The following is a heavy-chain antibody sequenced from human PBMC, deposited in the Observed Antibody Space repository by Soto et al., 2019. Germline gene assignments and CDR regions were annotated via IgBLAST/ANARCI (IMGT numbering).Heavy chain of an antibody. D-gene: IGHD1-1*01. Sequence: GESLKLSCKGSGYIFTSYWIVGVRQIPGKGLEWMGIIYPGDSDTRYSPSFQGQVTISADKSISTAYLQWSSLKASDTAVYYCARGRTGTTSYFDYWGQGNLVTVSS. J-gene: IGHJ4*02. CDR2: IYPGDSDT. CDR1: GYIFTSYW. CDR3: ARGRTGTTSYFDY. V-gene: IGHV5-51*01.